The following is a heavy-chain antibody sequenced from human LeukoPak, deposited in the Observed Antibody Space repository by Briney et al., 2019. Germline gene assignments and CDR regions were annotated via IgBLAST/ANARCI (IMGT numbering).Heavy chain of an antibody. V-gene: IGHV4-30-2*01. J-gene: IGHJ1*01. CDR1: GGSISSGGYS. CDR3: ARGGGDYVAEYFQH. D-gene: IGHD4-17*01. Sequence: SSETLSLTCAVSGGSISSGGYSWSWIRQPPGKGLEWIGYIYHSGSTYYNPSLKSRVTISVDTSKNQFSLKLSSVTAADTAVYYCARGGGDYVAEYFQHWGQGTLVTVSS. CDR2: IYHSGST.